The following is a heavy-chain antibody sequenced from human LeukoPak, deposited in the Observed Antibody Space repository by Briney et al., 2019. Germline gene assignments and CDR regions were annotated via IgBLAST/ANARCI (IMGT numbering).Heavy chain of an antibody. CDR2: TIPIFGTT. V-gene: IGHV1-69*06. CDR3: ARDTLGYSSGSAYYYMDV. J-gene: IGHJ6*03. D-gene: IGHD5-18*01. Sequence: ASVKVSCKASGGTFSDYAISWVRQAPGQGLEWMGGTIPIFGTTNYAQKFQGRVTITADKSTNIAYMELTSLKSEDTAVYYCARDTLGYSSGSAYYYMDVWGKGTTVTVSS. CDR1: GGTFSDYA.